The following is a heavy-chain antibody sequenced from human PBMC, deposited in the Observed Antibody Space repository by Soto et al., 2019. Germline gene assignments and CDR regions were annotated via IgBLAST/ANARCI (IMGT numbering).Heavy chain of an antibody. Sequence: QVQLQESGPGLVKPSQTLSLTCSVSGGSISSGGYYWSWIRQPPGKGLEWIGYIYYSANTHYSPSLKGRVSISADTSKNQFSLNLSSVTAADTAVYYCARSGGNSYYYGMDVWGQGTTVTVSS. CDR3: ARSGGNSYYYGMDV. CDR2: IYYSANT. D-gene: IGHD3-10*01. CDR1: GGSISSGGYY. J-gene: IGHJ6*02. V-gene: IGHV4-31*02.